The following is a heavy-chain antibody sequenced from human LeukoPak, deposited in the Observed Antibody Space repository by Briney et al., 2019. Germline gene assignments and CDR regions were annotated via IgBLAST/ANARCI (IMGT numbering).Heavy chain of an antibody. CDR1: GFTVSSNY. Sequence: GGSLRLSCAASGFTVSSNYMSWVRQAPGKGLEWVANIKQDGSEKYYVDSVKGRFTISRDNAKNSLYLQMNSLRAEDTAVYYCARVRAGYDFWSGLIFDYXXQGXLVTVSS. D-gene: IGHD3-3*01. CDR3: ARVRAGYDFWSGLIFDY. V-gene: IGHV3-7*01. J-gene: IGHJ4*02. CDR2: IKQDGSEK.